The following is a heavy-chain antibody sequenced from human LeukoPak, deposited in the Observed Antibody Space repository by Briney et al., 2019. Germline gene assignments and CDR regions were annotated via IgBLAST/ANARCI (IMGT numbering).Heavy chain of an antibody. J-gene: IGHJ4*02. D-gene: IGHD6-6*01. CDR3: ARNLIEYSSSSGVDY. Sequence: GASVKVSCKVSGYTFTSYHMHWVRQAPGQGLEWMGIINPSGGSTSYAQKFQGRVTMTRDTSTSTVYMELSSLRSEDTAVYYCARNLIEYSSSSGVDYWGQGTLVTVSS. V-gene: IGHV1-46*01. CDR1: GYTFTSYH. CDR2: INPSGGST.